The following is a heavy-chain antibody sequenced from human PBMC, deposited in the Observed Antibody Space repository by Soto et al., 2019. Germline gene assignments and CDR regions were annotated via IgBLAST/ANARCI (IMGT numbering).Heavy chain of an antibody. CDR3: ARDHRVAANRGYYYYGIDV. Sequence: ASVKVSCKASGYTFTSYYMHWVRQAPGQGLEWMGIINPSGGSTSYAQKFQGRVTMTRDTSTSTVYMELSSLRSEYTAVYYCARDHRVAANRGYYYYGIDVWGQGTTVTVSS. CDR2: INPSGGST. D-gene: IGHD6-13*01. CDR1: GYTFTSYY. V-gene: IGHV1-46*01. J-gene: IGHJ6*02.